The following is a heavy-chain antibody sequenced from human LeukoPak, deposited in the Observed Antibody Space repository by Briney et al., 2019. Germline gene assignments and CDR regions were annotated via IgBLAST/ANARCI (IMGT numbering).Heavy chain of an antibody. J-gene: IGHJ5*02. CDR3: ARADSSGWNLNWFDP. V-gene: IGHV1-2*02. CDR2: INPNSGGT. D-gene: IGHD6-19*01. Sequence: ASVKVSCKASGYTFTGYYMHWVRQAPGQGLEWMGWINPNSGGTNYAQKFQGRVTMTRDTSISTAYMELSRLRSDDTAVYYCARADSSGWNLNWFDPWGQGTLVTVSS. CDR1: GYTFTGYY.